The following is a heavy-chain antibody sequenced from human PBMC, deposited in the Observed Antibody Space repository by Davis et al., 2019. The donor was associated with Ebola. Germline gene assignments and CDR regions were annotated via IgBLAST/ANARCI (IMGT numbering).Heavy chain of an antibody. Sequence: MPSETLSLTCAVYGGSFSGYYWSWIRQPPGKGLEWIGEINHSGSTNYNPSLKSRVTISVDTSKNQFSLKLSSVTAADTAVYYCARILVVPAAMRGSYYYYGMDVWGKGTTVTVSS. CDR1: GGSFSGYY. CDR3: ARILVVPAAMRGSYYYYGMDV. CDR2: INHSGST. V-gene: IGHV4-34*01. D-gene: IGHD2-2*01. J-gene: IGHJ6*04.